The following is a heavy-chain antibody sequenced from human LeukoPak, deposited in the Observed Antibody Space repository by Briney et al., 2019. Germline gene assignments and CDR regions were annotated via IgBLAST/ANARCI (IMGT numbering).Heavy chain of an antibody. Sequence: ASVKVSCKASGYTFTGYYMHWVRQAPGQGLEWMGWINPNSGGTNYAQKFQGRVTMTRDTSISTAYMELSRLRSDDTAVYYCARGDYYYDSSGSLDYWGQGTLVTVYS. V-gene: IGHV1-2*02. CDR1: GYTFTGYY. CDR3: ARGDYYYDSSGSLDY. J-gene: IGHJ4*02. D-gene: IGHD3-22*01. CDR2: INPNSGGT.